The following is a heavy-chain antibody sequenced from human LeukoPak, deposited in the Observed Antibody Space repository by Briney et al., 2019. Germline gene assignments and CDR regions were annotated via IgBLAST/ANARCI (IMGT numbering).Heavy chain of an antibody. CDR3: AIIRSSWALDS. Sequence: GGSLRLSCAASGLTLSSNFMSWVRQAPGKGLEWVSVIYSGGTTYYADSVKGRFTISRDNSKNTLYLQMNSLRAEDTAVYYCAIIRSSWALDSWGQGILVTVSS. CDR2: IYSGGTT. D-gene: IGHD6-13*01. CDR1: GLTLSSNF. J-gene: IGHJ4*02. V-gene: IGHV3-53*01.